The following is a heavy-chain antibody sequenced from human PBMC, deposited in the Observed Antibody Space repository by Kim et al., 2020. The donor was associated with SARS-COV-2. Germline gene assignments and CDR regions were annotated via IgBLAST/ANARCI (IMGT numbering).Heavy chain of an antibody. D-gene: IGHD6-13*01. V-gene: IGHV3-9*01. Sequence: GGSLRLSCADSGFTFDDYAMHWVRQAPGKGLEWVSGISWNSGSIGYADSVKGRFTISRDNAKNSLYLQMNSLRAEDTALYYCAKDITSSKSSSWNYYYGMDVWGQGTTVTVSS. J-gene: IGHJ6*02. CDR1: GFTFDDYA. CDR2: ISWNSGSI. CDR3: AKDITSSKSSSWNYYYGMDV.